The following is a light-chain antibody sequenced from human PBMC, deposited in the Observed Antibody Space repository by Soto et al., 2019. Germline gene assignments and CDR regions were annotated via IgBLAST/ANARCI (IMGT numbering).Light chain of an antibody. Sequence: EIGVTQSPAALSVSPGERSTLSCNASQSVSTNVAWYQQKPGQAPRLLIYGPYTRASGVTARFSGSGSGREFTITISSLQSEDFAVYYCHQYDDWPPAVGQGTKVEIK. CDR1: QSVSTN. CDR3: HQYDDWPPA. CDR2: GPY. J-gene: IGKJ1*01. V-gene: IGKV3-15*01.